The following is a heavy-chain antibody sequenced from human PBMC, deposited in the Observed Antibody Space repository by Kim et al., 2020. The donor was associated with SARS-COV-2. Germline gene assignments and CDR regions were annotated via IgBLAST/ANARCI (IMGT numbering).Heavy chain of an antibody. D-gene: IGHD6-13*01. Sequence: VKSRITINPDTSKNQFSLQLNSVTPEDTAVYYCARDQQQLAYYYYYGMDVWGQGTTVTVSS. V-gene: IGHV6-1*01. CDR3: ARDQQQLAYYYYYGMDV. J-gene: IGHJ6*02.